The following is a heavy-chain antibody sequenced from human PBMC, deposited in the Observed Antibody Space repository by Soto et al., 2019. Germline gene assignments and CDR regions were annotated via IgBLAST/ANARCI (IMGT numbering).Heavy chain of an antibody. J-gene: IGHJ4*02. CDR3: GRGPRSYYGSGTYYKGTDY. CDR2: ISVYDGNT. V-gene: IGHV1-18*01. CDR1: GYTFTSSG. D-gene: IGHD3-10*01. Sequence: QVQLVQSGAEVKEPGASVRVSCKASGYTFTSSGITWVRQAPGQGLEWMGRISVYDGNTNYAQKLQGRVTMTTDTSTSTAYMELRSLASDDTAVYYCGRGPRSYYGSGTYYKGTDYWGQGTLVTVSS.